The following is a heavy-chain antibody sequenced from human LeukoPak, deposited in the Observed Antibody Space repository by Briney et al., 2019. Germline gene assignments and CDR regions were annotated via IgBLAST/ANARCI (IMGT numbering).Heavy chain of an antibody. CDR3: ARGELLPRYYYYGMDV. CDR1: GGSISSGSYY. J-gene: IGHJ6*02. D-gene: IGHD1-26*01. CDR2: IYTSGST. V-gene: IGHV4-61*02. Sequence: SQTLSLTCTVSGGSISSGSYYWSWIRQPAGTGLEWIGRIYTSGSTNYNPSLKSRVTTSVDTSKNQFSLKLSSVTAADTAVYYCARGELLPRYYYYGMDVWGQGTTVTVSS.